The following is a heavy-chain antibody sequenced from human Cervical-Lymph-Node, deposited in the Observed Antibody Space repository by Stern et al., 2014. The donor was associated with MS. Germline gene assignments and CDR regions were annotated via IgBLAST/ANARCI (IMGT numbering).Heavy chain of an antibody. Sequence: EVQLVESGGGLVKPGGSLRLSCAASGFTFSNAWMSWVRQAPGKGLEWVGRIKSNMDGGTTDYAAPVKGRFTISRDDSKNTLYLQMTSLKTEDTAVYYCTWGWSGSYYNWGQGTLVTVSS. CDR3: TWGWSGSYYN. J-gene: IGHJ4*02. CDR1: GFTFSNAW. V-gene: IGHV3-15*01. D-gene: IGHD1-26*01. CDR2: IKSNMDGGTT.